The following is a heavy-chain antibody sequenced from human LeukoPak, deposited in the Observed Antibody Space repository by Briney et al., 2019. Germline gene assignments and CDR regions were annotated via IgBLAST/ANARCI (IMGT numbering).Heavy chain of an antibody. V-gene: IGHV3-30*18. CDR1: GFTFSSYG. Sequence: GRSLTLSCAASGFTFSSYGMHWLRQAPGKGMEGVAVMSYDGDNKYYAYSEKSRFTISRDNSKNTLYLQMNSLRDDDTAVYYCAKDRVYSGYELDYGGQGTLITVS. J-gene: IGHJ4*02. CDR3: AKDRVYSGYELDY. D-gene: IGHD5-12*01. CDR2: MSYDGDNK.